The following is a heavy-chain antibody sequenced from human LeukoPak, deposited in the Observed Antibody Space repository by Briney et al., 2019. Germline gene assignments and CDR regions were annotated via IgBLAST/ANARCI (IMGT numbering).Heavy chain of an antibody. CDR2: IYHSGST. V-gene: IGHV4-38-2*02. J-gene: IGHJ5*02. D-gene: IGHD2/OR15-2a*01. CDR1: GYSISSGYY. CDR3: ARPLSGWFDP. Sequence: SETLSLTCTVSGYSISSGYYWGWTRQPPGKGLEWIGNIYHSGSTNYNPSLKSRVTISVDTSKNQFSLKLSSVTAADTAVYYCARPLSGWFDPWGQGTLVTVSS.